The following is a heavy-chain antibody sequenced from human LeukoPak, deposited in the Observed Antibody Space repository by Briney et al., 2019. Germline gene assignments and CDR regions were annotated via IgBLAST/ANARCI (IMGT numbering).Heavy chain of an antibody. CDR2: INPNSGST. D-gene: IGHD6-13*01. CDR1: GYTFTTYY. Sequence: ASVKVSRKASGYTFTTYYVHWVRQAPGQGLEWMGIINPNSGSTSYAQKFQGRVTMTRDMSTSTVYMELSSLRSEDTAVYYCARDRDSSSWYFDYWGQGTLVTVSS. CDR3: ARDRDSSSWYFDY. V-gene: IGHV1-46*01. J-gene: IGHJ4*02.